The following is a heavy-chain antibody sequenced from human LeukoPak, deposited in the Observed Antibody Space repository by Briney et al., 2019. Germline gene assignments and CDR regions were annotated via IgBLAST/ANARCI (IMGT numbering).Heavy chain of an antibody. D-gene: IGHD3-16*01. CDR1: GFTFSSHW. V-gene: IGHV3-30*02. CDR3: ANPEGITDI. CDR2: IRYDGSNK. Sequence: GGSLRLSCAASGFTFSSHWMTWIRQAPGKGLEWVAFIRYDGSNKYYADSVKGRFTISRDNSKNTLYLQMNSLRAEDTAVYYCANPEGITDIWGQGTMVTVSS. J-gene: IGHJ3*02.